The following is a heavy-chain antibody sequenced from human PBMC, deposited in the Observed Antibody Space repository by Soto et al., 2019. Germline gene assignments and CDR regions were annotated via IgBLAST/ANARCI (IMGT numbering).Heavy chain of an antibody. D-gene: IGHD3-10*01. J-gene: IGHJ4*02. CDR2: ISYDGSNK. CDR3: AKDGQGFSSYYGSGIPSGYFDY. Sequence: GGSLRLSCAASGFTFSSYGMHWVRQAPGKGLEWVAVISYDGSNKYYADSVKGRFTISRDNSKNTLYLQMNSLRAEDTAVYYCAKDGQGFSSYYGSGIPSGYFDYWGQGTLVTVSS. V-gene: IGHV3-30*18. CDR1: GFTFSSYG.